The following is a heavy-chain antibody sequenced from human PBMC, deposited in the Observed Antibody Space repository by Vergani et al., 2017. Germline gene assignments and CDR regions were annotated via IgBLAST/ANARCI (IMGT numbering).Heavy chain of an antibody. CDR2: INPSGGST. CDR1: GYTFTGYY. V-gene: IGHV1-46*01. Sequence: QVQLVQSGAEVKKPGASVKVSCKASGYTFTGYYMHWVRQAPGQGLEWMGIINPSGGSTSYAQKFQGRVTMTRDTSTSTVYMELSSLRSEETAVYYCARGGDVVVVAAIRRLYYFDYWGQGTLVTVSS. J-gene: IGHJ4*02. D-gene: IGHD2-15*01. CDR3: ARGGDVVVVAAIRRLYYFDY.